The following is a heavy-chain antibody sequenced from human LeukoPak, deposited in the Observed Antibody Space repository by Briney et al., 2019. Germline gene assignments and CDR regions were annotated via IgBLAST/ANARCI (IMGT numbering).Heavy chain of an antibody. CDR1: GGSFSGYY. Sequence: SETLSLTCAVYGGSFSGYYWSWIRQPPGKGLEWIGEINHSGNINYNPSLKSRVSISKDTSKNQFSLKLSSVTAADTAVYHCAILYASSGYYYFDYWGQGTLVTVSS. V-gene: IGHV4-34*01. J-gene: IGHJ4*02. D-gene: IGHD3-22*01. CDR2: INHSGNI. CDR3: AILYASSGYYYFDY.